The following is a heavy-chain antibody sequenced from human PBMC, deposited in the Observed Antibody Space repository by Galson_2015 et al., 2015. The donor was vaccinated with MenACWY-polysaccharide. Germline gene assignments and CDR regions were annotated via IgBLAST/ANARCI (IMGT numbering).Heavy chain of an antibody. CDR2: IQNVGSPK. Sequence: SLRLSCAASGLTFRGSGMHWVRQAPGKGLEWVALIQNVGSPKAYADSVKGRFTISRDNSKNTLYLEMNSLRAEDTAVYYCASESCRFVFHAFDIWGQGTMVNVSS. CDR1: GLTFRGSG. D-gene: IGHD3-10*01. V-gene: IGHV3-33*05. CDR3: ASESCRFVFHAFDI. J-gene: IGHJ3*02.